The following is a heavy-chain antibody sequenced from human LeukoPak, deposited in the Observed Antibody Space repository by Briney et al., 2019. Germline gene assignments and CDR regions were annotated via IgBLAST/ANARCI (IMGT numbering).Heavy chain of an antibody. CDR1: GYPFTAFI. CDR2: INPRNDNI. D-gene: IGHD4/OR15-4a*01. V-gene: IGHV1-8*02. J-gene: IGHJ5*02. Sequence: ASVKVSCKASGYPFTAFIISWVRQAPAQALEWMGRINPRNDNIDYARKFQGRLTMTTNTSLGAAYMELSSLTSEDTATYYCVRWYDYGEKRLDPWGHGTLVIVSS. CDR3: VRWYDYGEKRLDP.